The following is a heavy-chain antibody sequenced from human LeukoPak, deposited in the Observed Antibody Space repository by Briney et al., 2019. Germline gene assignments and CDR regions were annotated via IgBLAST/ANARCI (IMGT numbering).Heavy chain of an antibody. Sequence: GRSLRLSCVASGFTFSNYGMHWVRQAPGKGLEWVAVISYDGRHKYYADSVKGRFTISRDNSKNTLYLQMNSLRAEDTAMYYCARVPSIAAVGIRLDSWGRGTLVTVSS. V-gene: IGHV3-30*03. CDR1: GFTFSNYG. J-gene: IGHJ4*02. D-gene: IGHD6-13*01. CDR3: ARVPSIAAVGIRLDS. CDR2: ISYDGRHK.